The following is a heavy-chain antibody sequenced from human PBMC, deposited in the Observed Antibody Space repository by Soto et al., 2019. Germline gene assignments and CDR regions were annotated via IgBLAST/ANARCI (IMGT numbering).Heavy chain of an antibody. CDR1: GLTFSSYA. V-gene: IGHV3-23*01. J-gene: IGHJ2*01. CDR2: ISARGGST. D-gene: IGHD6-19*01. CDR3: AKAVSSAWSAYWYFDL. Sequence: EVQLLESGGGLVQPGGSLRLSCAASGLTFSSYAMSWVRQAPGKGLEWVSTISARGGSTHYADSVKGRFTISRDNSKNTLFLQINSLRAEDTAEYYCAKAVSSAWSAYWYFDLWGRGTLVTVSS.